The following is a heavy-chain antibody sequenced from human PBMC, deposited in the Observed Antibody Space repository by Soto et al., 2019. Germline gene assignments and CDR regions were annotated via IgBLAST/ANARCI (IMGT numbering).Heavy chain of an antibody. D-gene: IGHD3-16*01. CDR2: INAGNGNT. J-gene: IGHJ4*02. Sequence: GASVKVSCKASGYTFTSYAMHWVRQAPGQRLEWMGWINAGNGNTKYSQKFQGRVTITRDTSASTAYMELSSLRSEDTAVYYCARVTFATLDFDYWGQGTLVTVSS. CDR3: ARVTFATLDFDY. CDR1: GYTFTSYA. V-gene: IGHV1-3*01.